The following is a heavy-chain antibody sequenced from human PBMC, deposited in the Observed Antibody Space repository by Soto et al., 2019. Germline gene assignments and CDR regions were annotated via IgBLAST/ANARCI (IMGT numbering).Heavy chain of an antibody. CDR3: ARDPPTYYYDSSVRYGMDV. CDR2: IIPIFGTA. Sequence: ASVKVSCKVSGGTFSSYAISWVRQAPGQGLEWMGGIIPIFGTANYAQKFQGRVTITADESTSTAYMELSSLRSEDTAVYYCARDPPTYYYDSSVRYGMDVWGQGPTVTVSS. CDR1: GGTFSSYA. D-gene: IGHD3-22*01. J-gene: IGHJ6*02. V-gene: IGHV1-69*13.